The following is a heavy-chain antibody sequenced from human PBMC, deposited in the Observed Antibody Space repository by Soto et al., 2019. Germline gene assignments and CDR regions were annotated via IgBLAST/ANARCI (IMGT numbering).Heavy chain of an antibody. Sequence: EVQLVESGGGLVQPGGFLRLSCAASGFTVSSNYMSWVRQAPGKGLEWVSVIYSGGSTYYADSVKGRFTISRDNSKNTLYLQMNSLRAEDTAVYYCARENYGDYEDYWGQGTLVTVSS. CDR2: IYSGGST. CDR3: ARENYGDYEDY. J-gene: IGHJ4*02. CDR1: GFTVSSNY. D-gene: IGHD4-17*01. V-gene: IGHV3-66*01.